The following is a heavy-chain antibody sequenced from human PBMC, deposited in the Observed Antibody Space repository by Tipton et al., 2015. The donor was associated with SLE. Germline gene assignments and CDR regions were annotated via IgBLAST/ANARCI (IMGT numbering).Heavy chain of an antibody. Sequence: AGLVKSSETLSLTCAVYGGSFSGYYWSWIRQPPGKGLEWIGEINHSGSTNYNPSLKSRVTISVDTSKNQFSLKLSSVTAADTAVYYCARSNSYGLVYYYYYGMDVWGQGTTVPVSS. CDR1: GGSFSGYY. CDR3: ARSNSYGLVYYYYYGMDV. D-gene: IGHD5-18*01. V-gene: IGHV4-34*01. CDR2: INHSGST. J-gene: IGHJ6*02.